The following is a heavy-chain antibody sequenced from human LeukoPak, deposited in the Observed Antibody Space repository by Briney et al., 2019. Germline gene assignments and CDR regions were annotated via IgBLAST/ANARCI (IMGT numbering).Heavy chain of an antibody. V-gene: IGHV4-39*01. CDR3: ASVFSGDGGNPNFDY. Sequence: SETLSLTCTVSGGSISSSSYYWDWIRQPPGKGLEWIGSIYYSGSTYYNPSLKSRVTISVDTSKNQFSLKLSSVTAADTAVYYCASVFSGDGGNPNFDYWGQGTLVTVSS. D-gene: IGHD4-23*01. CDR2: IYYSGST. J-gene: IGHJ4*02. CDR1: GGSISSSSYY.